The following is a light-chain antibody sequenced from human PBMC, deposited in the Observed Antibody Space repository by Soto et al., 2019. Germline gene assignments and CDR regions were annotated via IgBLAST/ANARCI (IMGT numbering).Light chain of an antibody. CDR2: EDD. V-gene: IGLV1-51*02. Sequence: QSVLTQPPSVSAAPGQKATISCSGSTSNIGNNYVSWYQHLPGTAPKLLMYEDDKRPSGIPDRFSASKSGASDTLDIAGLQTGDEAAYYCGTWDTSLSSGVFGGGTKLTVL. CDR1: TSNIGNNY. J-gene: IGLJ3*02. CDR3: GTWDTSLSSGV.